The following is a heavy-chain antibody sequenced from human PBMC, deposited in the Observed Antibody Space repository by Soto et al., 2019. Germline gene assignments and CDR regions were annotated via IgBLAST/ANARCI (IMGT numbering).Heavy chain of an antibody. J-gene: IGHJ4*02. V-gene: IGHV1-18*01. CDR3: SRGGTPIDY. CDR2: ISAYNGNT. Sequence: QVQLVQSGAEVKKPGASVKVSCKTSGYTFTNFGLSWVRQAPGQGLECMGWISAYNGNTNYAHNFPGRPTITSNASMSTSSMELRSLRSADTAVYYSSRGGTPIDYWGQGTLVTVSS. D-gene: IGHD3-16*01. CDR1: GYTFTNFG.